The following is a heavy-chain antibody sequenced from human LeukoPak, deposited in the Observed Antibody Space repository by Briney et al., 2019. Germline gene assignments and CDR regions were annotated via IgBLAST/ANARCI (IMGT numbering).Heavy chain of an antibody. CDR3: ARRAGAYSHPYGY. J-gene: IGHJ4*02. CDR1: GFTFDDYG. CDR2: ISPSGDIT. Sequence: GGSLRLSCAASGFTFDDYGMNWVRQAPGKGLEWVSGISPSGDITYYADSVKAGFTISRDNSKNTLYLQMNSLRAEDTAVYYCARRAGAYSHPYGYWGQGTLVTVSS. V-gene: IGHV3-23*01. D-gene: IGHD4/OR15-4a*01.